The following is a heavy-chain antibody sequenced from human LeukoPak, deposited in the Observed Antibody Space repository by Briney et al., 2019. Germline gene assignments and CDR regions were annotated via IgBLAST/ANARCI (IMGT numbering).Heavy chain of an antibody. V-gene: IGHV4-61*02. CDR3: ARESDTAMVNWYFDL. D-gene: IGHD5-18*01. J-gene: IGHJ2*01. Sequence: SQTLSLTCTVSGGPISSGSYYWSWIRQPAGKGLEWIGRIYTSGSTNYNPSLKSRVTMSVDTSKNQFSLKLSSVTAADTAVYYCARESDTAMVNWYFDLWGRGTLVTVSS. CDR2: IYTSGST. CDR1: GGPISSGSYY.